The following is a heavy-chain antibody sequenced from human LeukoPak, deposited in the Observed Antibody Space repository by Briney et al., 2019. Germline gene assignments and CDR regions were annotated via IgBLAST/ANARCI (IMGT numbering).Heavy chain of an antibody. V-gene: IGHV4-4*07. CDR3: ARGDTAMTPSFDY. J-gene: IGHJ4*02. CDR2: FYTSGST. CDR1: GDSISGYY. Sequence: PSETLSLTCSVSGDSISGYYWSWIRQPAGKGLEWIGRFYTSGSTNYNPSLKSRVTMSLDTSKNQFSLKLSSVTAADTAVYYCARGDTAMTPSFDYWGRGILVTVSS. D-gene: IGHD5-18*01.